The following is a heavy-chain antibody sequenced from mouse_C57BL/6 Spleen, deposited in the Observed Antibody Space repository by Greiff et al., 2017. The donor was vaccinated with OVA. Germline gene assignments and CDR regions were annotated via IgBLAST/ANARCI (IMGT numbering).Heavy chain of an antibody. CDR1: GFTFSSYA. CDR2: ISSGGDYI. J-gene: IGHJ2*01. D-gene: IGHD2-3*01. Sequence: EVKVEESGEGLVKPGGSLKLSCAASGFTFSSYAMSWVRQTPEKRLEWVAYISSGGDYIYYADTVKGRFTISRDNARNTLYLQMSSLKSEDTAMYYCTRAYDGYYVGDYWGQGTTLTVSS. V-gene: IGHV5-9-1*02. CDR3: TRAYDGYYVGDY.